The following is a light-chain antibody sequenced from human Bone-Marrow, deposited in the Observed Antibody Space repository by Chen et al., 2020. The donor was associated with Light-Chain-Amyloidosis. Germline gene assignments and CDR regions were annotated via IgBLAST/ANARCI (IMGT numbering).Light chain of an antibody. CDR1: SSDVGSYKL. Sequence: QSALTQPASVSGSPGQSITISCTVTSSDVGSYKLVSWYQQQPGKVPNLMIYYDSKRPSGVSDRFSGSKSGNTASLTISGLQAEDEADYYCSSYAGGTTFVIFGGGTKLTVL. J-gene: IGLJ2*01. CDR2: YDS. V-gene: IGLV2-23*02. CDR3: SSYAGGTTFVI.